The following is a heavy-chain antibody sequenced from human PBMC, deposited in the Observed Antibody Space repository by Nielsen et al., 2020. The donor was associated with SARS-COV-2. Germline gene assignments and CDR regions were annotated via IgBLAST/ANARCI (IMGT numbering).Heavy chain of an antibody. V-gene: IGHV3-23*01. CDR3: AKVGISYYYDSSGYYYFFDY. CDR1: GFTFSSYA. Sequence: GESLKISCAASGFTFSSYAMSWVRQAPGKGLEWVSGISGSGGSTYYADSVKGRFTISRDNSKNTLYLQMNSLRAEDTAVYYCAKVGISYYYDSSGYYYFFDYWGQGTLVTVSS. J-gene: IGHJ4*02. D-gene: IGHD3-22*01. CDR2: ISGSGGST.